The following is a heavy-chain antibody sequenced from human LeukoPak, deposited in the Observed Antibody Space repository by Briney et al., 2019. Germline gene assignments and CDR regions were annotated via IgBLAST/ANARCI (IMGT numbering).Heavy chain of an antibody. CDR3: ARVSGSYPDY. J-gene: IGHJ4*02. D-gene: IGHD1-26*01. CDR1: GGSISSSSYY. Sequence: SETLSLTCTVSGGSISSSSYYWGWIRQPPGKGLEWIGSIYYSGSTYYNPSLKSRVTISVDTSKNQFSLKLSSVTAADTAVYYCARVSGSYPDYWGQGTLVTVSS. CDR2: IYYSGST. V-gene: IGHV4-39*07.